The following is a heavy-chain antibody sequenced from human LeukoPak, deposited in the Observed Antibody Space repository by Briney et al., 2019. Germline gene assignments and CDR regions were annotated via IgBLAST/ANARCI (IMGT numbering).Heavy chain of an antibody. V-gene: IGHV3-53*01. J-gene: IGHJ2*01. CDR1: GFTVSSNY. CDR2: IYSGGST. CDR3: ARDLYYYDSSGYFYWYFDP. Sequence: PGGSLRLSCAASGFTVSSNYMSWVRQAPRKGLEWVSVIYSGGSTYYADSVKGRFTISRDNSKNTLYLQMNSLRAEDTAVYYCARDLYYYDSSGYFYWYFDPWGRGTLVTVSS. D-gene: IGHD3-22*01.